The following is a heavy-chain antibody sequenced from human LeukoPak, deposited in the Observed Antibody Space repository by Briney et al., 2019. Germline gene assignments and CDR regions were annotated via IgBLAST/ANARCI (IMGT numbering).Heavy chain of an antibody. V-gene: IGHV3-48*03. CDR2: ISNSCSTI. D-gene: IGHD4-23*01. CDR1: GFTFSSYE. CDR3: ARGGVTTEVWYYFDY. Sequence: GGSLRLSCAVSGFTFSSYEMNWVRQPSGKGLELVSYISNSCSTIYYADSVKGRFTISRDNAKNSLDLQMNSLRAEDTAVYYCARGGVTTEVWYYFDYWGQGTLVAVS. J-gene: IGHJ4*02.